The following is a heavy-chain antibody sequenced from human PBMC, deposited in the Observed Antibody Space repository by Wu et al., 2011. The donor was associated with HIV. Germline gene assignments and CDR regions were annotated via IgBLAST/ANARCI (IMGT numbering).Heavy chain of an antibody. J-gene: IGHJ4*02. Sequence: QSGAEVKKPGASVKVSCKASGYNFITYGISWVRQAPGQGLEWMGWISGYNGNINYAQKLQGRVTMTTDISTSTAYMELRSLRSDDTAVYYCARVISIFTPSDFWGQGTLVTVSS. V-gene: IGHV1-18*01. CDR1: GYNFITYG. CDR2: ISGYNGNI. D-gene: IGHD3-9*01. CDR3: ARVISIFTPSDF.